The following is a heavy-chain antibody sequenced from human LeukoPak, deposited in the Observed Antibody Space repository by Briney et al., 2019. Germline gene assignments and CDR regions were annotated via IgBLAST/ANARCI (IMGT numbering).Heavy chain of an antibody. Sequence: PGRSLRLSCAASGFTFRSDGMHWVRQAPGKGLEWGAVISYDGSNKYYADSVKGRFTISRDNSKSTLYLQMNSLRAEDTAVYYCAVSSGYYYSRFDYWGQGTLVTVSS. J-gene: IGHJ4*02. V-gene: IGHV3-30*03. D-gene: IGHD3-22*01. CDR2: ISYDGSNK. CDR1: GFTFRSDG. CDR3: AVSSGYYYSRFDY.